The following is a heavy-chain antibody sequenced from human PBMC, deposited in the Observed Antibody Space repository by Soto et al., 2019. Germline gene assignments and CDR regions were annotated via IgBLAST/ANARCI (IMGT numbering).Heavy chain of an antibody. CDR3: ARQTFGNMIVKWFDP. CDR1: GYSFTSYW. J-gene: IGHJ5*02. D-gene: IGHD3-22*01. Sequence: GESLKISCKGSGYSFTSYWIGWVRQMPGKGLEWMGIIYPGDSDTRYSPSFQGQVTISADKSISTAYLQWSSLEASDTAMYYCARQTFGNMIVKWFDPWGQGTLVTVSS. CDR2: IYPGDSDT. V-gene: IGHV5-51*01.